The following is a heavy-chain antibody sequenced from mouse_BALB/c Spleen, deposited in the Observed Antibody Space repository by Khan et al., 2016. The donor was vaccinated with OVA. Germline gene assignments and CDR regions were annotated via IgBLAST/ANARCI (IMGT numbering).Heavy chain of an antibody. Sequence: VQLKQSGPELMKPGASVKISCKASGYSFTTYYMHWVKQSHGKSLEWIGYIDPFNGGNDYNQKFKGKATLTVDNSSSTAYMHLSSLTSEDSAGDYCGRGTFDYWGQGTLVTVSA. D-gene: IGHD3-3*01. V-gene: IGHV1-34*01. J-gene: IGHJ3*01. CDR1: GYSFTTYY. CDR3: GRGTFDY. CDR2: IDPFNGGN.